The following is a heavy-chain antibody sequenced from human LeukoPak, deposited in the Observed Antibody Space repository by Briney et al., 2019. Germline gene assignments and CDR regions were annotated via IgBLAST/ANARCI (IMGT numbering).Heavy chain of an antibody. V-gene: IGHV1-8*03. CDR2: MNPNSGNT. Sequence: GASVKVSCKASGYTFASYDINWVRQATGQRLEWMGWMNPNSGNTGYAQKFQGRVTITMNTSISTAYMELSSLTSEDTAVYYCARGPYTHYDSSGDYYNWFDPWGQGTLVTVSS. CDR3: ARGPYTHYDSSGDYYNWFDP. J-gene: IGHJ5*02. CDR1: GYTFASYD. D-gene: IGHD3-22*01.